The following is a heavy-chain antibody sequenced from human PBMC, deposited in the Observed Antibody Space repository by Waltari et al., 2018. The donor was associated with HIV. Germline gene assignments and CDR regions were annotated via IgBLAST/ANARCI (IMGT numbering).Heavy chain of an antibody. J-gene: IGHJ6*02. D-gene: IGHD2-2*01. CDR2: RWYDGSNK. CDR3: ARDPVYCSSTSCRYGMDV. V-gene: IGHV3-33*01. Sequence: QVQLVESGGGVVQPGRSLRLSCAASGFTFSSYGMHWVRQAPGKWLEWVAGRWYDGSNKYYADSVKGRFTISRDNSKNTLYLQMNSLRSEDTAVYYCARDPVYCSSTSCRYGMDVWGQGTTVTVSS. CDR1: GFTFSSYG.